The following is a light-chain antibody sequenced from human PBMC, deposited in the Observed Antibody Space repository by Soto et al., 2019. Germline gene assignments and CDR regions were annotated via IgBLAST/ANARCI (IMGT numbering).Light chain of an antibody. CDR2: EVT. J-gene: IGLJ2*01. V-gene: IGLV2-8*01. CDR1: SSDVGGYNS. CDR3: SSYAGSNNHVV. Sequence: QSALTQPPSASGSPGHSVTISCTRTSSDVGGYNSVSWYQQYPGKAPKLMIYEVTKRPSGVPDRFSGSRSGNTASPTVSGLQAEDEADYYCSSYAGSNNHVVFGGGTKLTVL.